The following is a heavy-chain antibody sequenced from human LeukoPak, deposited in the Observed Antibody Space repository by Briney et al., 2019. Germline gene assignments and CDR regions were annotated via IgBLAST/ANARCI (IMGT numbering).Heavy chain of an antibody. V-gene: IGHV3-23*01. CDR3: AKDGGLWVSAHWGDS. CDR1: GFPFSSYS. Sequence: PGGSLRLSCAASGFPFSSYSMTWVRQAPGQGLKWVATITTGGPHTFYADSGRGRFTVSRDDSKNTLYLQMNNLGAEDTAVYYCAKDGGLWVSAHWGDSWGRGTLVAVSS. J-gene: IGHJ4*02. D-gene: IGHD7-27*01. CDR2: ITTGGPHT.